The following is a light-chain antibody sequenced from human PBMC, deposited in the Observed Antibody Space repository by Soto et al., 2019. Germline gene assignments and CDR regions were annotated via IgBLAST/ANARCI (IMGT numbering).Light chain of an antibody. CDR1: QNIRTY. CDR3: QQTYSTLSS. J-gene: IGKJ2*04. Sequence: DIQVTQSPSSLSASVGDRVTITCRASQNIRTYLNWYQQRPGKPPKLLIHTASTLQSGVPSRFSGSGSGTDFTLTISSLQPEDFATCYCQQTYSTLSSFGQGTKLEIK. CDR2: TAS. V-gene: IGKV1-39*01.